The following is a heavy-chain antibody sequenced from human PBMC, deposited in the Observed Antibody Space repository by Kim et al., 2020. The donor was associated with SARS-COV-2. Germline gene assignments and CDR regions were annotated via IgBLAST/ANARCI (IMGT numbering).Heavy chain of an antibody. CDR2: IYYSGST. J-gene: IGHJ4*02. D-gene: IGHD1-1*01. CDR3: ARQVNWNYFDY. Sequence: SETLSLTCTVSGGSISSSSYYWGWIRQPPGKGLEWIGSIYYSGSTYYNPPLKSRVTISVDTSKNQFSLKLSSVTAADTAVYYCARQVNWNYFDYWGQGTLVTVSP. CDR1: GGSISSSSYY. V-gene: IGHV4-39*01.